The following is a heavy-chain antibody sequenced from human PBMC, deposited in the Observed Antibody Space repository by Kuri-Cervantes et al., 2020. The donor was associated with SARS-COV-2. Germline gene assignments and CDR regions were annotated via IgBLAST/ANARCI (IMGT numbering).Heavy chain of an antibody. J-gene: IGHJ4*02. CDR3: ARELSPGGSHLDY. Sequence: GESLKISCTASDFAFTNYPMHWVRQAPGKGLEWVALISYDGRKINYSESVKGRFTISRDNSQSALYLQMDSLTPGDTALYYCARELSPGGSHLDYWGQGTLVTVSS. CDR1: DFAFTNYP. CDR2: ISYDGRKI. D-gene: IGHD3-16*01. V-gene: IGHV3-30*04.